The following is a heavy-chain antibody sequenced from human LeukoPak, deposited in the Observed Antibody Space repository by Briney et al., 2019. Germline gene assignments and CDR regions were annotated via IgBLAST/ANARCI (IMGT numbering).Heavy chain of an antibody. Sequence: GGSLRLSCAASGFSLSDYWMSWVRQAPGKGLEWVANIDQDRSDKNYVDSVKGRFTISRDNSKNTLYLQMNSLRAEDTAVYYCAKDQGGIVEWDAFDIWGQGTMVTVSS. CDR3: AKDQGGIVEWDAFDI. D-gene: IGHD1-26*01. J-gene: IGHJ3*02. V-gene: IGHV3-7*03. CDR2: IDQDRSDK. CDR1: GFSLSDYW.